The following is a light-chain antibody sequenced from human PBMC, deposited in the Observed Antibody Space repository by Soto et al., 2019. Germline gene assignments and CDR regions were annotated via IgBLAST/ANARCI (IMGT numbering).Light chain of an antibody. CDR1: SSNIWGNS. CDR2: DDN. V-gene: IGLV1-51*01. CDR3: GAWDIRLXAYV. Sequence: QSVLTQPPSVSAAPVQKVTISCSGSSSNIWGNSVSWYQQLPVTAPKLLIYDDNKRPSGMPDRFSGSKSGTSATLGITGLQTGDEDDYYCGAWDIRLXAYVVGTGIKVXV. J-gene: IGLJ1*01.